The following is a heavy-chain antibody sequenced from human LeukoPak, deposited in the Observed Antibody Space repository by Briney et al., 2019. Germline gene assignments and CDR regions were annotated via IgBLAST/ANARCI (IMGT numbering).Heavy chain of an antibody. D-gene: IGHD5-24*01. V-gene: IGHV4-34*01. J-gene: IGHJ4*02. CDR1: GGSFSGYY. CDR2: INHSGST. Sequence: PSETLSLTCGVYGGSFSGYYWSWIRQPPGKGLEWIGEINHSGSTNYNPSLKSRVTISVGTSKNQFSLKLSSVTAADTAVYYCARGGYNPFDYWGQGTLVTVSS. CDR3: ARGGYNPFDY.